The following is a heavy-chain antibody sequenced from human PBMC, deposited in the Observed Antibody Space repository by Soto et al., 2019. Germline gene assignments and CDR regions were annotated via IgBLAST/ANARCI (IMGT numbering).Heavy chain of an antibody. CDR1: GFTFSTYS. CDR3: ARERSSTSCYRFCGMDV. J-gene: IGHJ6*02. D-gene: IGHD2-2*02. V-gene: IGHV3-48*01. Sequence: GGSLRLSCAASGFTFSTYSMNWVRQAPGKGLEWVSYISSSSSTIYYADSVKGRFTISRDNAKNSLYLQMNSLRAEDTAVYYCARERSSTSCYRFCGMDVWGQGTTVTVSS. CDR2: ISSSSSTI.